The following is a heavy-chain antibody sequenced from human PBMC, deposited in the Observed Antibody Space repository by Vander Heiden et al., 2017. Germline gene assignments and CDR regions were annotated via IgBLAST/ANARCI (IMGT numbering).Heavy chain of an antibody. Sequence: QVQLVESGGGVVQPGRSLRLSCAASGITFSDYGMHWVRQAPGKGLEWVSIIWYDGSKKYYVDSVKGRFTISRDNSRNTLYLQINSLRAEDTAMYFCARMSGYHIDYWGQGTLVTVSS. CDR3: ARMSGYHIDY. CDR2: IWYDGSKK. J-gene: IGHJ4*02. CDR1: GITFSDYG. D-gene: IGHD3-3*01. V-gene: IGHV3-33*01.